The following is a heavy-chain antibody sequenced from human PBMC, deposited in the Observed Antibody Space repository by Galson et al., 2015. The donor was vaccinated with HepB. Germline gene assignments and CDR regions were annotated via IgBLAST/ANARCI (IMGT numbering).Heavy chain of an antibody. CDR3: AKDSSSWHEYFQH. J-gene: IGHJ1*01. D-gene: IGHD6-13*01. CDR2: ISGSGGST. CDR1: GFTFSSYA. V-gene: IGHV3-23*01. Sequence: SLRLSCAASGFTFSSYAMSWVRQAPGKGLEWVSAISGSGGSTYYADSVKGRFTISRDNSKNTLYLQMNSLRAEDTAVYYCAKDSSSWHEYFQHWGQGTLVTVSS.